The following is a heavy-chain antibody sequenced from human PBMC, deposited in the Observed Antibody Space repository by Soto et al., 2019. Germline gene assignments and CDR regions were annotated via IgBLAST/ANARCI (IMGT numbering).Heavy chain of an antibody. CDR2: INPSGGST. CDR3: ARDNYDFWSGPPADYYYYGMDV. D-gene: IGHD3-3*01. CDR1: TFTSYY. Sequence: TFTSYYMHWVRQAPGQGLEWMGIINPSGGSTSYAQKFQGRVTMTRDTSTSTVYMELSSLRSEDTAVYYCARDNYDFWSGPPADYYYYGMDVWGQGTTVTVSS. J-gene: IGHJ6*02. V-gene: IGHV1-46*01.